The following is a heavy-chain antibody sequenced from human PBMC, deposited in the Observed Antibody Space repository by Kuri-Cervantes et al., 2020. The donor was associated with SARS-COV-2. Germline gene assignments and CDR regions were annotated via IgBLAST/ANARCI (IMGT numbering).Heavy chain of an antibody. D-gene: IGHD3-10*01. CDR1: GYTFTSYG. CDR3: AGGMGDRLLWFGELLH. V-gene: IGHV1-18*04. CDR2: ISAYNGNT. J-gene: IGHJ4*02. Sequence: ASVKVSCKASGYTFTSYGISWVRRAPGQGLEWMGWISAYNGNTNYAQKLQGRVTMTTDTSTSTAYMELRSLRSDDTAVYYCAGGMGDRLLWFGELLHWGQGTLVTVSS.